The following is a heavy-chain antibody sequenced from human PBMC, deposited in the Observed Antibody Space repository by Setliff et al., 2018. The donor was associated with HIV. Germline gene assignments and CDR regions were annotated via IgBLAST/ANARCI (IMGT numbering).Heavy chain of an antibody. CDR2: ISRDNFVR. J-gene: IGHJ4*02. D-gene: IGHD3-10*01. CDR3: AREAPIQGVTYGFPHFDY. Sequence: LRLSCVVSGFDFASFLIHWVRQAPGKGLEWVASISRDNFVRFYADSVRGRFNVSRDNAQRSLFLQMNSLKADDTAFYYCAREAPIQGVTYGFPHFDYWGQGALVTSPQ. CDR1: GFDFASFL. V-gene: IGHV3-21*01.